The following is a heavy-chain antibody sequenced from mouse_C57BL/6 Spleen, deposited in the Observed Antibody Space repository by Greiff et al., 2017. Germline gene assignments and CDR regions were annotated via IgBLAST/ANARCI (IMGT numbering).Heavy chain of an antibody. V-gene: IGHV1-82*01. CDR3: ASGETYYYGSSYELDY. D-gene: IGHD1-1*01. Sequence: VQLQQSGPELVKPGASVKISCKASGYAFSSSWMNWVKQRPGKGLEWIGRIYPGDGDTNYNGKFKGKATLTADKSSSTAYMQLSSLTSEDSAVYFCASGETYYYGSSYELDYWGQGTTLTVSS. J-gene: IGHJ2*01. CDR2: IYPGDGDT. CDR1: GYAFSSSW.